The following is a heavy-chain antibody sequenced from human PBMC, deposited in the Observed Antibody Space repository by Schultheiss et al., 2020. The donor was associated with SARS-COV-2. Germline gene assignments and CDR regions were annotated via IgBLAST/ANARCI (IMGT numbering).Heavy chain of an antibody. CDR2: IYYSGST. CDR1: GGSISSSNFY. V-gene: IGHV4-39*07. Sequence: SETLSLTCAVSGGSISSSNFYWGWIRQPPGKGLEWIGSIYYSGSTYYNPSLKSRVTISVDTSKNQFSLKLSSVTAADTAVYYCARGQQLSSLFDYWGQGTLVTVSS. J-gene: IGHJ4*02. CDR3: ARGQQLSSLFDY. D-gene: IGHD1-1*01.